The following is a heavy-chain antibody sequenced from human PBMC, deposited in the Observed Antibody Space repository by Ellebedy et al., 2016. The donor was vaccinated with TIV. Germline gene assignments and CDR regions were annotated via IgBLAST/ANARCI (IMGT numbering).Heavy chain of an antibody. Sequence: PGGSLRLSCTASGFIFNNYGMHWVRQAPGKGLEWVAFIWYDGSNKYYADSVKGRFTISRDNSKNTLYLQMNSLGVEDTAVFYCARDRHVDRGDCLDYWGQGTLVTVSS. J-gene: IGHJ4*02. CDR2: IWYDGSNK. D-gene: IGHD2-21*02. CDR1: GFIFNNYG. V-gene: IGHV3-33*01. CDR3: ARDRHVDRGDCLDY.